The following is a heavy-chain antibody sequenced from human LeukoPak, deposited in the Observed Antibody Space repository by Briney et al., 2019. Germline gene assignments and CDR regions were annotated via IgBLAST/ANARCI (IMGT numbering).Heavy chain of an antibody. Sequence: GGSLRLSCAASGFTFSSYAMSWVRQAPGKGLEWVSAISGSGGSAYYADSVKGRFTISRDNSKNTLYLQMNSMRAEDTAIYYCAKDRRLPWDYFDSWGQGTLVTVSS. CDR3: AKDRRLPWDYFDS. CDR2: ISGSGGSA. V-gene: IGHV3-23*01. D-gene: IGHD5-12*01. J-gene: IGHJ4*02. CDR1: GFTFSSYA.